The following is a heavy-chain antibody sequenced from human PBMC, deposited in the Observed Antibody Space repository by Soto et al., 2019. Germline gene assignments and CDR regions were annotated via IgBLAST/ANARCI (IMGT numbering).Heavy chain of an antibody. J-gene: IGHJ6*02. CDR3: ARDSDCHSTSCFFPPHV. Sequence: GSLRLSCSASGFTFSDENMSWVRQVPGKGLEWVSGISGGGSYIFYADSVQGRFSISRDNPKNSLFLEMNGLRVEDTAVYYCARDSDCHSTSCFFPPHVWGQGTTVTVSS. D-gene: IGHD2-2*01. CDR2: ISGGGSYI. V-gene: IGHV3-21*06. CDR1: GFTFSDEN.